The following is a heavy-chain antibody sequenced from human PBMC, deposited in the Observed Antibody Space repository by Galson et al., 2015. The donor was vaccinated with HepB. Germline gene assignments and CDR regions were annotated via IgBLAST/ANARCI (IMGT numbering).Heavy chain of an antibody. J-gene: IGHJ5*02. Sequence: LSLTCTVSGGSISSYYWSWIRQPPGKGLEWIGYIYYSGSTNYNPSLKSRVTISLDTSKNQFSLKLRSVTAADTAVYYCARDALRGYSYHPSGWFDPWGQGTLVTVSS. V-gene: IGHV4-59*01. CDR2: IYYSGST. CDR3: ARDALRGYSYHPSGWFDP. D-gene: IGHD5-18*01. CDR1: GGSISSYY.